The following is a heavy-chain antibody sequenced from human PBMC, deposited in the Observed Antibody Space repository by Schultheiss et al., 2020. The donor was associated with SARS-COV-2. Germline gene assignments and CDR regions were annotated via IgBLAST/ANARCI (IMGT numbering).Heavy chain of an antibody. CDR1: GFTFSSYS. CDR3: ARVPSGYSSGQGAFGYYGMDV. D-gene: IGHD6-19*01. Sequence: GESLKISCAASGFTFSSYSMNWVRQAPGKGLEWVSSISSSSSYIYYADSVKGRFTISRDNAKNSLYLQMNSLRAEDTAVYYCARVPSGYSSGQGAFGYYGMDVWGQGTTVTVSS. CDR2: ISSSSSYI. J-gene: IGHJ6*02. V-gene: IGHV3-21*01.